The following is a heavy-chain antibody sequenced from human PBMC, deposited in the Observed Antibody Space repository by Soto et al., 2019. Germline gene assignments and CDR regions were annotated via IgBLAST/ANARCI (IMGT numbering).Heavy chain of an antibody. V-gene: IGHV3-30*18. CDR1: GFTFSSYG. Sequence: GGSLRLSCAASGFTFSSYGMHWVRQAPGKGLEWVAVISYDGSNKYYADSVKGRFTISRDNSKNTLYLQMNSLRAEDTAVYYCAKGGSSSCSFYWGQRTLVTVSS. J-gene: IGHJ4*02. CDR2: ISYDGSNK. D-gene: IGHD6-13*01. CDR3: AKGGSSSCSFY.